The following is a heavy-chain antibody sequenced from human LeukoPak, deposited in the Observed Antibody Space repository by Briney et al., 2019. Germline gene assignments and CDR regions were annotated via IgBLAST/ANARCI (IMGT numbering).Heavy chain of an antibody. D-gene: IGHD6-19*01. J-gene: IGHJ4*02. CDR2: ITAAGDAA. V-gene: IGHV3-23*01. Sequence: GGSLRLSCVASGFTFTKCAVSWIREAPGEGLEGLAIITAAGDAAYYADSVKGRFTISRDNSRNTVYMQMDSLRAEDTAIYYCAGDRNSDWYSPLDYWGQGSQVTVCS. CDR3: AGDRNSDWYSPLDY. CDR1: GFTFTKCA.